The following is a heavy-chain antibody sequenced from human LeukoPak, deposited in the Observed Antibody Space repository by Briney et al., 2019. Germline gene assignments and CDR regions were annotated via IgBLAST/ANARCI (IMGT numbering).Heavy chain of an antibody. Sequence: GGSLRLSCAASGFTFCSYSMNWVRQAPGKGLEWVSYISSSSSTIYYADSVKGRFTISRDNAKNSLYLQMNSLRAEDTAVYYCARESAVADDYYYYGMDVWGQGTTVTVSS. CDR1: GFTFCSYS. J-gene: IGHJ6*02. CDR3: ARESAVADDYYYYGMDV. CDR2: ISSSSSTI. V-gene: IGHV3-48*04. D-gene: IGHD6-19*01.